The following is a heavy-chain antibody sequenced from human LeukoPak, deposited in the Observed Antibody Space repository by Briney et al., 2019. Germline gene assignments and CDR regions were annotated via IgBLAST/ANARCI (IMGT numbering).Heavy chain of an antibody. Sequence: EASVKVSCKASGYTFTSYGISWVRQAPGQGLEWMGSISAYNGNTNYAQKLQGRVTMTTDTSTSTAYMELRSLRSDDTAVYYCARLTTGSHAYYYYMDVWGKGTTVTVSS. V-gene: IGHV1-18*01. CDR3: ARLTTGSHAYYYYMDV. D-gene: IGHD4-17*01. CDR2: ISAYNGNT. J-gene: IGHJ6*03. CDR1: GYTFTSYG.